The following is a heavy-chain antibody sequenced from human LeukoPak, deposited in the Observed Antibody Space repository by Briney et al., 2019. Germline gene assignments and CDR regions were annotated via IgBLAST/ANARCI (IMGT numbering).Heavy chain of an antibody. CDR1: GFTFSNAW. V-gene: IGHV3-15*01. D-gene: IGHD3-9*01. CDR3: TTDGGHYDILTGHYSSIDY. CDR2: IKSKTGGGTT. Sequence: GGSLRLSCAASGFTFSNAWMRWVRQAPGKGLEWVGCIKSKTGGGTTDYAAPVKGRFTISRDDSKNTLYLQMNSLKTEDTAVYYCTTDGGHYDILTGHYSSIDYWGQGTLVTVSS. J-gene: IGHJ4*02.